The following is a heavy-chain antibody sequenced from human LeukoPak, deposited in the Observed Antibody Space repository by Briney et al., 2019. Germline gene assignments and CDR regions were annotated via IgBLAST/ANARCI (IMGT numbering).Heavy chain of an antibody. CDR1: GFTFTTYF. V-gene: IGHV3-48*04. D-gene: IGHD3-9*01. CDR2: ISSSGSTI. J-gene: IGHJ3*02. CDR3: ARDTADSYYDILTGGNVFDI. Sequence: GGSLRLSCAASGFTFTTYFMNWVRQAPGKGLEWVSYISSSGSTIYYADSVKGRFTISRDNAKNTLYLQMNSLRAEDTAVYYCARDTADSYYDILTGGNVFDIWGQGTMVTVSS.